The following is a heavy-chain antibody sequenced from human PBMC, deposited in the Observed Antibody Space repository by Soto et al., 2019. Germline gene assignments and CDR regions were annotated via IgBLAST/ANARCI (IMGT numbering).Heavy chain of an antibody. CDR3: ARHAARGYSSSWYFED. CDR2: TYYSAGT. V-gene: IGHV4-39*01. D-gene: IGHD6-13*01. J-gene: IGHJ4*02. CDR1: GGSVSSSGYY. Sequence: QLQLQESGPGLVKPSETLSLTCNVSGGSVSSSGYYWGWIRQAPGKGLEWIVSTYYSAGTYYNPSLKSGVTTSIDASKNQVSLTGTSVTAAGTAVYYCARHAARGYSSSWYFEDWGQGALVTVSS.